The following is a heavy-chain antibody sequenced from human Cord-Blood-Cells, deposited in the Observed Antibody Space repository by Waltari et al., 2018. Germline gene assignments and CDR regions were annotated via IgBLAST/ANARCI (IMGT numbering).Heavy chain of an antibody. V-gene: IGHV1-2*06. D-gene: IGHD6-13*01. Sequence: QVQLVQSGAEVKKPGASVKVSCKASGYTFTGYYMHWVRQAPGQGLEWMGRINPNSGGTNYAQKFQGRGTMTRDTSISTAYMELSRLRSDDTAVYYCARSYGAAGTCFQHWGQGTLVTVSS. J-gene: IGHJ1*01. CDR1: GYTFTGYY. CDR2: INPNSGGT. CDR3: ARSYGAAGTCFQH.